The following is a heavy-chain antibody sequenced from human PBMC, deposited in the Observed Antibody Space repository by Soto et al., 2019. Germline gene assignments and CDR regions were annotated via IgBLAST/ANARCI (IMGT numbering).Heavy chain of an antibody. CDR2: TDYRAKWYN. D-gene: IGHD3-16*01. J-gene: IGHJ4*02. V-gene: IGHV6-1*01. CDR3: ARDPMGDYYFDY. CDR1: GDSVSSNSAA. Sequence: QSQTLSLTCAISGDSVSSNSAAWNWIRQSPSRGLEWLGRTDYRAKWYNDYAVSVRSRITINPDTSKNQFSLQLNSVTPEDTAVYYCARDPMGDYYFDYWGQGTLVTVSS.